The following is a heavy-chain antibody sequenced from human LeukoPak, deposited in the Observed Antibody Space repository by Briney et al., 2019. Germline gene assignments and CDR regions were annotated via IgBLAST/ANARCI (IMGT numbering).Heavy chain of an antibody. Sequence: PGGSLRLSCGASGFTFNSNGMNWVRQAPGKGLEWVSAITGSGGRTYYADSVKGRFTISRDNSKNTLYLQMNSLRAEDTAIYYCAKEYTGTFSPFPSYFDNWGQGTLVTVSS. J-gene: IGHJ4*02. D-gene: IGHD1-26*01. CDR3: AKEYTGTFSPFPSYFDN. CDR2: ITGSGGRT. CDR1: GFTFNSNG. V-gene: IGHV3-23*01.